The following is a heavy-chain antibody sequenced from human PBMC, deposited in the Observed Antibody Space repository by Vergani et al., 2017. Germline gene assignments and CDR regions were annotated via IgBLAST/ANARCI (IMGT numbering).Heavy chain of an antibody. Sequence: QVQLVESGGGVVQPGRSLRLSCAASGFTFSSYGMHWVRQAPGKGLEWVAVIWYDGSNKYYADSVKGRFTISRDNSKNTLYLQMNSLRAEDTAVYYCAKDLYSSGWYAKPNYYGMDVWGQGTTVTVSS. CDR2: IWYDGSNK. V-gene: IGHV3-33*06. CDR1: GFTFSSYG. CDR3: AKDLYSSGWYAKPNYYGMDV. J-gene: IGHJ6*02. D-gene: IGHD6-19*01.